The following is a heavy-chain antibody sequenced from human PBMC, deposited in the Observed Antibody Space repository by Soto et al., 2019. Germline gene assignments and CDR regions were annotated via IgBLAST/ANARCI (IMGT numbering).Heavy chain of an antibody. D-gene: IGHD2-21*01. CDR2: ISGDGADT. CDR3: VKHFSCAD. CDR1: VFTFMSNA. Sequence: VGSVRLSCVSSVFTFMSNAMSCVRHSPGKWLEWVSAISGDGADTYYADSVRGRFTISRDNSKNTLSLQMNSLRDEDTALYYCVKHFSCADLGQGTRVIVSS. J-gene: IGHJ4*02. V-gene: IGHV3-23*01.